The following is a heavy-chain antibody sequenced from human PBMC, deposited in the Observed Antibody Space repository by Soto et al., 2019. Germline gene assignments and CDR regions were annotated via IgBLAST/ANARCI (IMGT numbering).Heavy chain of an antibody. CDR3: ARTYYDILTGSHTDYGMDV. CDR2: ISYDGSNK. J-gene: IGHJ6*02. V-gene: IGHV3-30-3*01. D-gene: IGHD3-9*01. CDR1: GFTFSSYA. Sequence: GGSLRLSCAASGFTFSSYAMHWVRQAPGKGLEWVAVISYDGSNKYYADSVKGRFTISRDNSKNTLYLQMNSLRAEDTAVYYCARTYYDILTGSHTDYGMDVWGQGTTVTVSS.